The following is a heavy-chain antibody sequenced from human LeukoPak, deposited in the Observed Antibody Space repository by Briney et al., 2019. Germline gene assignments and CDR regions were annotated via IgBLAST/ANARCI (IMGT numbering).Heavy chain of an antibody. V-gene: IGHV3-7*04. J-gene: IGHJ6*02. CDR3: ARDQDRYYGMDV. Sequence: GGSLRLSCAASGFTFSNYYMSWVRQAPGKGLEWVANIKQDGSEKYYVDSVKGRFTISRDNAKNSLYLQMNSLRAEDTAVYYCARDQDRYYGMDVWGQGTTVTVSS. CDR1: GFTFSNYY. CDR2: IKQDGSEK.